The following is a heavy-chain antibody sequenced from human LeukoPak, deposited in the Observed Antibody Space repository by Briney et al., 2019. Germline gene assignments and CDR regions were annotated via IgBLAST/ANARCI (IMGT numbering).Heavy chain of an antibody. CDR2: IYYSGST. Sequence: SETLSLTCTASGGSISSYYWSWIRQPPGKGLEWIGYIYYSGSTNYNPSLKSRVTISVDTSKNQFSLKLSSVTAADTAVYYCARLPAAGLFDYWGQGTLVTVSS. CDR1: GGSISSYY. CDR3: ARLPAAGLFDY. J-gene: IGHJ4*02. V-gene: IGHV4-59*08. D-gene: IGHD6-13*01.